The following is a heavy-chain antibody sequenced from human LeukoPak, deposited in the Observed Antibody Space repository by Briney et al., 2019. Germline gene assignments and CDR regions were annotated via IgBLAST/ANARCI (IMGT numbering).Heavy chain of an antibody. CDR3: SRDSISRPCDY. J-gene: IGHJ4*02. V-gene: IGHV1-2*02. D-gene: IGHD1-14*01. CDR1: GYTFTGYF. Sequence: ASVKVSCKASGYTFTGYFLHWVRQAPGQGLEWMGWIDPNSGDTNYAQTFQGRVTMSRDTSIRTIYMELDSLRSDDTAMYFCSRDSISRPCDYWGQGTLVTVSS. CDR2: IDPNSGDT.